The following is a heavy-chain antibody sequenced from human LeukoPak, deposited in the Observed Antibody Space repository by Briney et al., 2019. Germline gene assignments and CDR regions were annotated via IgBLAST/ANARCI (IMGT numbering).Heavy chain of an antibody. Sequence: PSETLSLTCTVSGYSISSGYYWGWIRQPPGKGLEWIGSIYHSGSTYYNPSLKSRVTISVDTSKNQFSLKLSSVTAADTAVYYCARVPMITFGGVIVLCYFDYWGQGTLVTVSS. V-gene: IGHV4-38-2*02. CDR3: ARVPMITFGGVIVLCYFDY. D-gene: IGHD3-16*02. CDR1: GYSISSGYY. CDR2: IYHSGST. J-gene: IGHJ4*02.